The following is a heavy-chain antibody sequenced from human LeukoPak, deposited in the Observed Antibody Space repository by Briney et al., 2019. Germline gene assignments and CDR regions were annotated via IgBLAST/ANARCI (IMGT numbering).Heavy chain of an antibody. Sequence: SETLSLTCTVSGAPVSSGGYYWSWIRQHPGKGLEWIGYIYYSGSTYYNPSLKSRVTISVDTSKNQLSLKLSSVTAADTAVYYCARDTAMVLDYWGQGTLVTVSS. J-gene: IGHJ4*02. CDR2: IYYSGST. D-gene: IGHD5-18*01. V-gene: IGHV4-31*03. CDR3: ARDTAMVLDY. CDR1: GAPVSSGGYY.